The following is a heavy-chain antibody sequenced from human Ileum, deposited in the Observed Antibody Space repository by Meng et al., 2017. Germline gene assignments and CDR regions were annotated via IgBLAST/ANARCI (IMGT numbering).Heavy chain of an antibody. J-gene: IGHJ4*02. V-gene: IGHV4-34*01. CDR2: INHSGST. Sequence: QVQLQQGGAGLLKPSETLSLTCAGYGGSFSGYYWSWIRQPPGKGLEWIGEINHSGSTNYNPSLKSRVTISVDTSKNQFSLMLTSVTAADTAIYYCARHGGYSQDFWGQGTLVTVSS. CDR1: GGSFSGYY. D-gene: IGHD4-23*01. CDR3: ARHGGYSQDF.